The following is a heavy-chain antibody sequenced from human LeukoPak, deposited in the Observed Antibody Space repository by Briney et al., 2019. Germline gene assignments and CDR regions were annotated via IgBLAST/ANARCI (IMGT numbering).Heavy chain of an antibody. CDR3: ARAGYRYYDFWSGYYIDAFDI. CDR1: GGSISSYY. D-gene: IGHD3-3*01. CDR2: IYTSGST. J-gene: IGHJ3*02. Sequence: SETLSLTCTVSGGSISSYYWSWIRQPPGKGLEWIGYIYTSGSTNYNPSLKSRVTISVDTSKNQFSLKLSSVTAADTAVHYCARAGYRYYDFWSGYYIDAFDIWGQGTMVTVSS. V-gene: IGHV4-4*09.